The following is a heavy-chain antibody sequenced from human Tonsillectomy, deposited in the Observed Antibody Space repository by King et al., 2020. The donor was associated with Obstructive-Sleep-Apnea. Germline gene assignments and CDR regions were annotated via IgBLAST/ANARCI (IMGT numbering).Heavy chain of an antibody. J-gene: IGHJ3*02. V-gene: IGHV4-28*01. D-gene: IGHD3-16*01. CDR1: GYSISSSNW. CDR2: IQYSGTT. CDR3: ARRGTPGAFDI. Sequence: QLQESGPGLVKPSDTLSLTCAISGYSISSSNWWGWIRQPPGKGLEWIGYIQYSGTTYYNSSLKSRVTMSVYTSKNQFSLRLGSVTSVDTAVYYCARRGTPGAFDIWGQGAMVTVSS.